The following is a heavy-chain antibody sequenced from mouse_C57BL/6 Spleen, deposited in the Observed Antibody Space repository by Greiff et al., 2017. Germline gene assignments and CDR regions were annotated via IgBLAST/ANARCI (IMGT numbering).Heavy chain of an antibody. CDR3: ARSDTTVVAPFDY. CDR2: IDPSDSYT. D-gene: IGHD1-1*01. V-gene: IGHV1-59*01. Sequence: VQLQQPGAELVRPGTSVKLSCKASGYTFTSYWMHWVKQRPGQGLEWIGVIDPSDSYTNYNQKFKGKATLTVDTSSSTAYMQLSSLTSEDSAVYYCARSDTTVVAPFDYWGQGTTLTVSS. J-gene: IGHJ2*01. CDR1: GYTFTSYW.